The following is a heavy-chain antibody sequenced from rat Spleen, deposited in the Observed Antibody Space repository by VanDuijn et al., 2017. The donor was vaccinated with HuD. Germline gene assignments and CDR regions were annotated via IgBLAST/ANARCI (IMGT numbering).Heavy chain of an antibody. D-gene: IGHD3-4*01. CDR1: GFTLSDYY. CDR3: ARHMANPYYVMDA. V-gene: IGHV5-29*01. Sequence: EVQLVESGGGLVQPGRSLKLSCAASGFTLSDYYMAWVRQAPTKGLEWVATITYDGSSTYYRDSVKGRFTISRDNAKSTLYLQMDSLRSEDTATYYCARHMANPYYVMDAWGQGASVTVSS. CDR2: ITYDGSST. J-gene: IGHJ4*01.